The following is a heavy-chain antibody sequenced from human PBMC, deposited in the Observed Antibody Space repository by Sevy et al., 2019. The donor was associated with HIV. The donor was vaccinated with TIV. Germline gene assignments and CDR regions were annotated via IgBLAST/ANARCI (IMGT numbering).Heavy chain of an antibody. V-gene: IGHV3-23*01. CDR3: AKAMIVSPDFDY. CDR2: ISGSGGST. D-gene: IGHD3-16*02. Sequence: GGSLRLSCAASGFTFSSYAMSWVRQAPGKGLEWVSAISGSGGSTYYEDSVKGRFTISRDNSKNTLYLQMNSLRAEDTAVYYCAKAMIVSPDFDYWGQGTLVTVSS. CDR1: GFTFSSYA. J-gene: IGHJ4*02.